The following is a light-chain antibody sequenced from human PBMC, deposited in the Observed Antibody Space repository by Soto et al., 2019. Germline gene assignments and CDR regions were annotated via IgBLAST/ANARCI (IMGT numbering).Light chain of an antibody. Sequence: QSALAQPPSVSGAPGQKVTISCTGSSSNIGAGYDLHWYQQLPGTAPKLLLYGNSNRPSGVPDRFSGSKSGTSASLAITGLQAEDEADYYCQSYDSSLSVYVFGTGTKVTVL. CDR3: QSYDSSLSVYV. CDR1: SSNIGAGYD. V-gene: IGLV1-40*01. CDR2: GNS. J-gene: IGLJ1*01.